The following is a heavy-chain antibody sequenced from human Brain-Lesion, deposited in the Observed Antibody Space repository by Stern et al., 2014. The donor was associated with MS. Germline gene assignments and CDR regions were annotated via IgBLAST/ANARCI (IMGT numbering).Heavy chain of an antibody. CDR3: ARDQRGITIFGVVTDYYYLGMDV. D-gene: IGHD3-3*01. Sequence: VQLVESGAEVKKPGASVKVSCTTSGYIFTGNYLNWARMAPGPGLEWQAGIHPNTGGTKYAQKFQGRVTMSRDTSISTAYVELSSLTSDDTAVYYCARDQRGITIFGVVTDYYYLGMDVWGQGTTVTVSS. CDR1: GYIFTGNY. J-gene: IGHJ6*02. CDR2: IHPNTGGT. V-gene: IGHV1-2*02.